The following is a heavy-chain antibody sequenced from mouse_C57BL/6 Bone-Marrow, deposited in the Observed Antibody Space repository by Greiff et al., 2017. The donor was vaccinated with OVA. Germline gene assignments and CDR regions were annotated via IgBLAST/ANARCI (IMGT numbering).Heavy chain of an antibody. D-gene: IGHD4-1*01. CDR1: GFTFSDYY. CDR2: ISNGGGST. CDR3: ARPRLGRDWYFDV. J-gene: IGHJ1*03. Sequence: EVQGVESGGGLVQPGGSLKLSCAASGFTFSDYYMYWVRQTPEKRLEWVAYISNGGGSTYYPDTVKGRFTISRDNAKNTLYLQMSRLKSEDTAMYYCARPRLGRDWYFDVWGTGTTVTVSS. V-gene: IGHV5-12*01.